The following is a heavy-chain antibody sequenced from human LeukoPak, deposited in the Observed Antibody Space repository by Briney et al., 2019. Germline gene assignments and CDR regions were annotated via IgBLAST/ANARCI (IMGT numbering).Heavy chain of an antibody. Sequence: GGSLRLSCAASGFTFSTYTMNWVRQAPGKGLEWVSSITISSRYIYYADSVKGRFTISRDNAKNSLFLHMNSLRAEDTAVYYCAREDASGSYYRSLDYWGQGTLVTVSP. CDR1: GFTFSTYT. V-gene: IGHV3-21*01. J-gene: IGHJ4*02. CDR3: AREDASGSYYRSLDY. D-gene: IGHD3-10*01. CDR2: ITISSRYI.